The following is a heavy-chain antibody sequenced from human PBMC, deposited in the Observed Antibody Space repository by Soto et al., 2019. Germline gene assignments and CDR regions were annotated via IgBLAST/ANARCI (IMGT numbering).Heavy chain of an antibody. J-gene: IGHJ4*02. CDR1: GYTFTSYG. Sequence: QVQLVQSGAEVKKPGASVKVSCKASGYTFTSYGISWVRQAPGQGLEWMGWISAYNGNTNYAQKLQGRVTMTTGTSTRTADVELRSLRCGDTAVYYCAREAAAGTLDYWGQGTLVTVSS. CDR2: ISAYNGNT. CDR3: AREAAAGTLDY. D-gene: IGHD6-13*01. V-gene: IGHV1-18*01.